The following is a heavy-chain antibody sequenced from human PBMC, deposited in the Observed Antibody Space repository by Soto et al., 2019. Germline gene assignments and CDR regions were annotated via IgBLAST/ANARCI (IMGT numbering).Heavy chain of an antibody. Sequence: XTLSLPCAVYGGSFSGYYWSWIRQPPGKGLEWIGEINHSGSTNYNPSLKSRVTISVDTSKNQFSLKLSSVTAEDTAVYYCERVYGIAAAGSTHTVFDPWGQGTLVTVSS. J-gene: IGHJ5*02. V-gene: IGHV4-34*01. CDR3: ERVYGIAAAGSTHTVFDP. CDR1: GGSFSGYY. CDR2: INHSGST. D-gene: IGHD6-13*01.